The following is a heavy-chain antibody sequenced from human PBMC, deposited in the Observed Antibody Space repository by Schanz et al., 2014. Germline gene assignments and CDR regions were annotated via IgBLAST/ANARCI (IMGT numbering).Heavy chain of an antibody. CDR2: INTSGGSR. Sequence: EVLLVDSGGGLVQPGGSLRLSCGASGFTFSTHAMSWVRQAPGQGLEWVSGINTSGGSRYYAESVKGRFTISRDNSKNLVVLQMNSLRVDDTAVYYCTKEDATALWYFEQWGQGTLVTVSS. J-gene: IGHJ4*02. CDR1: GFTFSTHA. CDR3: TKEDATALWYFEQ. V-gene: IGHV3-23*04. D-gene: IGHD6-13*01.